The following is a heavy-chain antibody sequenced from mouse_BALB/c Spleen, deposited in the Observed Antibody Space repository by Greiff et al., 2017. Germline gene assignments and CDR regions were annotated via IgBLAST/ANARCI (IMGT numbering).Heavy chain of an antibody. D-gene: IGHD2-14*01. J-gene: IGHJ4*01. CDR3: ARSGYRYDGDYYAMDY. CDR1: GFTFSSFG. CDR2: ISSGSSTI. V-gene: IGHV5-17*02. Sequence: EVMLVESGGGLVQPGGSRKLSCAASGFTFSSFGMHWVRQAPEKGLEWVAYISSGSSTIYYAGTVKGRFTISRDNPKNTLFLQMTSLRSEDTAMYYCARSGYRYDGDYYAMDYWGQGTSVTVSS.